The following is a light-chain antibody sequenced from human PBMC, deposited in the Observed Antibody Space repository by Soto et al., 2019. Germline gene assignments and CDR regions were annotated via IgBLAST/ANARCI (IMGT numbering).Light chain of an antibody. Sequence: QSVLTQPPSASGTPGQRVTISCSGSSSNIGSNYVYWYQQLPGTAPKLLSYRNNQRHSGVPDRFSGSKSGTSASLAISGLRSEDEADYYCAAWDDSRSGRVVFGGGTKLTVL. J-gene: IGLJ2*01. CDR2: RNN. V-gene: IGLV1-47*01. CDR1: SSNIGSNY. CDR3: AAWDDSRSGRVV.